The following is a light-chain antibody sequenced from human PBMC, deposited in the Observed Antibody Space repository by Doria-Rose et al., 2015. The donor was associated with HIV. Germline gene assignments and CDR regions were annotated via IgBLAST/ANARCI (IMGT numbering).Light chain of an antibody. CDR3: MQALQTPYT. J-gene: IGKJ2*01. CDR2: LGS. V-gene: IGKV2-28*01. CDR1: QSLLHTIGYNY. Sequence: DIVLTQSPLSLPVTPGQPASISCRSSQSLLHTIGYNYLDWYLQKPGQSPQLLIYLGSNRASGVPDRFSGSGSGTDFTLRISRVEAEDVGVYYCMQALQTPYTFGQGTKLGIK.